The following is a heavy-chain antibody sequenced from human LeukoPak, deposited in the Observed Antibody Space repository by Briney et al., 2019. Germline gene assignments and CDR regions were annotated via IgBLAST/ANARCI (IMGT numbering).Heavy chain of an antibody. CDR1: GFTFSSYA. V-gene: IGHV3-23*01. Sequence: GGSLRLSCAASGFTFSSYAMSWVRQAPGKGLEWVSGISGSGGSTYYADSVKGRFTISRDNSKNTLYLQMNSLRAEDTAVYYCAPRTYDYVWGSYPYWGQGTLVTVSS. CDR2: ISGSGGST. CDR3: APRTYDYVWGSYPY. D-gene: IGHD3-16*02. J-gene: IGHJ4*02.